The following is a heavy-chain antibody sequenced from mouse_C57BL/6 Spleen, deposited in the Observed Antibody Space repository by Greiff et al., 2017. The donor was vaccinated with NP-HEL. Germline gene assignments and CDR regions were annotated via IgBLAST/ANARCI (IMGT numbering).Heavy chain of an antibody. J-gene: IGHJ2*01. CDR3: ARAPTVVATDYFDY. V-gene: IGHV1-55*01. CDR2: IYPGSGST. D-gene: IGHD1-1*01. CDR1: GYTFTSYW. Sequence: QVQLQQPGAELVKPGASVPMSCKASGYTFTSYWITWVKQRPGQGLEWIGDIYPGSGSTNYNEKFKSKATLTVDTSSSTAYMQLSSLTSEDSAVYYCARAPTVVATDYFDYWGQGTTLTVSS.